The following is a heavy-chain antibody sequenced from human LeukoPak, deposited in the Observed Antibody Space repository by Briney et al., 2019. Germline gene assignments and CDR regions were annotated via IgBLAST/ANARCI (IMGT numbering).Heavy chain of an antibody. CDR3: ATSSIAVAGTEGSDY. J-gene: IGHJ4*02. Sequence: ASVKVSCKPSGYTLTGYYMHWVRQAPGQGLEWMGRINPNIGSTNYAQTFQGRVTMTRDTSISTAYMELSRLRSDDTAVYYCATSSIAVAGTEGSDYWGQGTLVTVSS. CDR1: GYTLTGYY. D-gene: IGHD6-19*01. V-gene: IGHV1-2*06. CDR2: INPNIGST.